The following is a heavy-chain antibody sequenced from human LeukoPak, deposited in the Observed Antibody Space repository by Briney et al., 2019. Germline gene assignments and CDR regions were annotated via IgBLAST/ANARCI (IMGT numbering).Heavy chain of an antibody. CDR2: IYYSGST. Sequence: NPSETLSLTCAVSGGSISSGGYSWSWIRQPPGKGLEWIGYIYYSGSTYYNPSLKSRVTISVDTSKSQFSLKLSSVTAADTAVYYCANQYYDILTGYYSSFDYWGQGTLVTVSS. CDR1: GGSISSGGYS. CDR3: ANQYYDILTGYYSSFDY. J-gene: IGHJ4*02. D-gene: IGHD3-9*01. V-gene: IGHV4-30-2*03.